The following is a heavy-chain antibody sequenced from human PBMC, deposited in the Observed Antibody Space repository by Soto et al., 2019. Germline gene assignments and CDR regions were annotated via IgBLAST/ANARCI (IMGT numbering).Heavy chain of an antibody. CDR3: TTRRIYYYDSSGYKGLDY. D-gene: IGHD3-22*01. CDR1: GFTFSNAW. J-gene: IGHJ4*02. CDR2: IKSKTDGGTT. Sequence: GGSLRLSCAASGFTFSNAWMSWVRQAPGKGLEWVGRIKSKTDGGTTDYAAPVKGRFTISRDDSKNTLYLQMNSLKTEDTAVYYCTTRRIYYYDSSGYKGLDYWGQGTLVTVSS. V-gene: IGHV3-15*01.